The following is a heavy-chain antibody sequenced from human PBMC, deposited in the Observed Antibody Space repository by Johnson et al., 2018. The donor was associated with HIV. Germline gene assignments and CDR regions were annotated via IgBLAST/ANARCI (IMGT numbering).Heavy chain of an antibody. CDR3: AKPNSGYALGLGAFDI. Sequence: VQLVESGGGLVQPGRSLRLSCAASGFTFDDYAMHWVRQAPGKGLEWVSAIGTAGDTYYPGSVKGRFTISRENAKNTLYLQMNSLRAEDTAVYYCAKPNSGYALGLGAFDIWGQGTMVTVSS. V-gene: IGHV3-13*01. CDR1: GFTFDDYA. J-gene: IGHJ3*02. CDR2: IGTAGDT. D-gene: IGHD5-12*01.